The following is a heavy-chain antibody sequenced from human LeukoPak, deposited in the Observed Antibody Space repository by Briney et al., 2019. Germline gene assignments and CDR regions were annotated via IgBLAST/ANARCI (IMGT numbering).Heavy chain of an antibody. J-gene: IGHJ4*02. Sequence: GASVTASFTASGYAFTSYDINWVRQATGQGLEWMGWMNPNSGNTGYAQKFQGRVTMTRNTSISTAYMELSSLRSEDTAVYYCASWYSSGWYYFDYWGQGTLVTVSS. CDR3: ASWYSSGWYYFDY. CDR1: GYAFTSYD. D-gene: IGHD6-19*01. V-gene: IGHV1-8*01. CDR2: MNPNSGNT.